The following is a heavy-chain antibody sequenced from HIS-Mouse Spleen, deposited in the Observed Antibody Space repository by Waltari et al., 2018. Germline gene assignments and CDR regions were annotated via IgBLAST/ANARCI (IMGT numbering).Heavy chain of an antibody. Sequence: QVQLLESGGGVVQPGRSRRPPCAASGFTVRGYGMPWVRQAPGTGLEWVAVISYDGSNKYYADSVKGRFTISRDNSKNTLYLQMNSLRAEDTAVYYCAKDKHHAFDYWGQGTLVTVSS. CDR1: GFTVRGYG. CDR2: ISYDGSNK. V-gene: IGHV3-30*18. J-gene: IGHJ4*02. CDR3: AKDKHHAFDY.